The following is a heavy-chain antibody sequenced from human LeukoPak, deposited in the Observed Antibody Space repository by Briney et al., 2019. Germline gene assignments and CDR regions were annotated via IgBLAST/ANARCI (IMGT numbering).Heavy chain of an antibody. CDR1: GFLVTSNF. Sequence: PGGSLRLSCVASGFLVTSNFVSWVRQAPEKGLEWVSVIYTGGNTYYADSVKGRFTISRDSAKNTLYLQMNSLRAEDTAVYYCARGRGSYGLFDPWGQGTLVTVSS. CDR2: IYTGGNT. J-gene: IGHJ5*02. V-gene: IGHV3-53*01. CDR3: ARGRGSYGLFDP. D-gene: IGHD3-10*01.